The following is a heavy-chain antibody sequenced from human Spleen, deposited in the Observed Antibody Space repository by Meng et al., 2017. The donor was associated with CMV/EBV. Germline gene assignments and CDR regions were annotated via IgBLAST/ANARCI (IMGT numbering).Heavy chain of an antibody. CDR3: ARVYCSSTSCYSFFYFDY. Sequence: ASVKVSCKASGYNFVAHYMHWVRQAPGQGLEWMGWINPNSGGINYAQKFQGRATMTRDTSITTVHMELTGLTSDDTATYYCARVYCSSTSCYSFFYFDYWGQGSLVTVSS. D-gene: IGHD2-2*01. V-gene: IGHV1-2*02. CDR1: GYNFVAHY. J-gene: IGHJ4*02. CDR2: INPNSGGI.